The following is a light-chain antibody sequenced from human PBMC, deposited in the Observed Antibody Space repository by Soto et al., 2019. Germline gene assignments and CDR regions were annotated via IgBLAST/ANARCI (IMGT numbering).Light chain of an antibody. V-gene: IGKV1-33*01. CDR2: DAS. Sequence: DIQMTQSPSSLSASVGDRVTITCQASQDISNHLNWYQQKPGKAPKLLIYDASNLETGVPSRFNGSGSGTEFTLAISSLQSEDFAIYYCHQYNTWPLTFGGGTKVDI. J-gene: IGKJ4*01. CDR3: HQYNTWPLT. CDR1: QDISNH.